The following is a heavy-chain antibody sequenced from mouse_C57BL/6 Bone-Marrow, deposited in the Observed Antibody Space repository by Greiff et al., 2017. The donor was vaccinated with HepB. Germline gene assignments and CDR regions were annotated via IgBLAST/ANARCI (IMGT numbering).Heavy chain of an antibody. V-gene: IGHV7-3*01. CDR2: IRNKANGYTT. CDR1: GFTFTDYY. J-gene: IGHJ4*01. Sequence: EVMLVESGGGLVQPGGSLSLSCAASGFTFTDYYMSWVRQPPGKALEWLGFIRNKANGYTTEYSVSVKGRFTISRDNSQSILYLQMNALRAEDSATYYCARYKEDYSVYYAMDYWGQGTSVTVSS. D-gene: IGHD2-4*01. CDR3: ARYKEDYSVYYAMDY.